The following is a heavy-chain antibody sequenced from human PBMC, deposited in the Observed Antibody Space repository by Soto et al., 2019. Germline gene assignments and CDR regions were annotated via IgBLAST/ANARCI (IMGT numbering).Heavy chain of an antibody. J-gene: IGHJ4*02. D-gene: IGHD4-17*01. Sequence: EVQVVESGGGLVKPGGSLRLSCAASGFTFSSSDMNWVRQAPGKGLEWVSSIDTGTRHVYYADSVRGRFTISRDDAKNSLYLQMNSLRVEDTALYYCARRTVTTYQYFDYWGQGTLVTVS. CDR3: ARRTVTTYQYFDY. CDR1: GFTFSSSD. V-gene: IGHV3-21*01. CDR2: IDTGTRHV.